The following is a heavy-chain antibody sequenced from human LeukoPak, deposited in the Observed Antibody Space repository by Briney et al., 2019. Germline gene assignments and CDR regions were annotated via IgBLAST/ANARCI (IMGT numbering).Heavy chain of an antibody. CDR3: ARVVMVRGVFWFDP. Sequence: SVKVSCKASGGTFSSYPISWVRQAPGQGLEWMGGIIPIFGTANYAQKFQGRVTITADESTSTAYMELSSLRSEDTAVYYCARVVMVRGVFWFDPWGQGTLVTVSS. CDR2: IIPIFGTA. CDR1: GGTFSSYP. V-gene: IGHV1-69*01. D-gene: IGHD3-10*01. J-gene: IGHJ5*02.